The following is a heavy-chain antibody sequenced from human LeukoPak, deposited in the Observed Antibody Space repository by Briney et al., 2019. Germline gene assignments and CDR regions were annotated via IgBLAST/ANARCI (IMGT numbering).Heavy chain of an antibody. V-gene: IGHV1-2*02. Sequence: GASVKVSCKASGYTFTGYYIHWVRQAPGQGLEWMGWINPNSGGTNYAQKFQGRVTMTRDTSISTAYMELSRLRSDDTAVNYCARVNILTGYYAPLNYYGMDVWGQGTTVTVSS. CDR3: ARVNILTGYYAPLNYYGMDV. CDR1: GYTFTGYY. CDR2: INPNSGGT. J-gene: IGHJ6*02. D-gene: IGHD3-9*01.